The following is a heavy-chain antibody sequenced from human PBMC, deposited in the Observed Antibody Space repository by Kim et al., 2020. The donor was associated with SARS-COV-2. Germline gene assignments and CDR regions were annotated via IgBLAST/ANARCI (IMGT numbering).Heavy chain of an antibody. CDR2: ISYDGSNK. J-gene: IGHJ4*02. D-gene: IGHD3-10*01. Sequence: GGSLRLSCAASGFTFSSYGMHWVRQAPGKGLEWVAVISYDGSNKYYADSVKGRFTISRDNSKNTLYLQMNSLRAEDTAVYYCAKLVDTKDYFDYWGQGTLVTVSS. CDR1: GFTFSSYG. V-gene: IGHV3-30*18. CDR3: AKLVDTKDYFDY.